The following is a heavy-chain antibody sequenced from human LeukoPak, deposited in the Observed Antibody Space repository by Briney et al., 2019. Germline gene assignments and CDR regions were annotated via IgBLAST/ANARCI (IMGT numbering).Heavy chain of an antibody. CDR2: INHRGAT. J-gene: IGHJ3*02. V-gene: IGHV4-34*01. D-gene: IGHD2-21*02. CDR1: GGSFSGYY. Sequence: PSETLSLTCAVYGGSFSGYYWSWIRQPPGKGLEWIGEINHRGATNYNPSLKSRVTISVDTSKNQFSLKLSSVTAADTAVYYCARSVVVVTADAFDIWGQGTMVTVSS. CDR3: ARSVVVVTADAFDI.